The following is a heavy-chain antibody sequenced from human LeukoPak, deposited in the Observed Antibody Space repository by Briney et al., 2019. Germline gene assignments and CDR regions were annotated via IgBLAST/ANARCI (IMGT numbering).Heavy chain of an antibody. CDR2: INHSGST. CDR3: ARLTPPMIVVVITTGAFDI. Sequence: SETLSLACAVYGGSFSGYYWSWIRQPPGKGLEWIGEINHSGSTNYNPSLKSRVTISVDTSKNQFSLKLSSVTAADTAVYYCARLTPPMIVVVITTGAFDIWGQGTMVTVSS. D-gene: IGHD3-22*01. V-gene: IGHV4-34*01. J-gene: IGHJ3*02. CDR1: GGSFSGYY.